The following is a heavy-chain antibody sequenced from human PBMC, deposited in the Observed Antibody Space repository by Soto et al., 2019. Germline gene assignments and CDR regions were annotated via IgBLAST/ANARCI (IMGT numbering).Heavy chain of an antibody. J-gene: IGHJ4*02. CDR3: ARINYYYDSSGGLDY. Sequence: QITLKESGPTLVKPTQTLTLTCTFSGFSLSTSGVGVGWIRQPPGKALEWLALIYWDDDKRYSPSLKSRLTITKDTSKNKVVLTMTNMDPVDTATYYCARINYYYDSSGGLDYWGQGTLVTVSS. D-gene: IGHD3-22*01. V-gene: IGHV2-5*02. CDR2: IYWDDDK. CDR1: GFSLSTSGVG.